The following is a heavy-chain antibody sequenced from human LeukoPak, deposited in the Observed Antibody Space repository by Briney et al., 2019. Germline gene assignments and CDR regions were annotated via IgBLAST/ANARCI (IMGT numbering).Heavy chain of an antibody. Sequence: GGSVRLSCGASGFTFSDYYMSWLRQARGKGLEGVSYISRTGSLIYYADSFKGRFTISSDTAKNSLYLQMNSLRAEDTAVYYCARDANGDYGYWFDPWGQGTLVTVSS. V-gene: IGHV3-11*04. CDR3: ARDANGDYGYWFDP. D-gene: IGHD4-17*01. J-gene: IGHJ5*02. CDR2: ISRTGSLI. CDR1: GFTFSDYY.